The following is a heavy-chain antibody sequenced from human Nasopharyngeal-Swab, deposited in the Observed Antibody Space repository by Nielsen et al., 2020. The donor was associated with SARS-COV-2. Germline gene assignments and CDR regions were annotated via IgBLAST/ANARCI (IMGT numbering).Heavy chain of an antibody. CDR2: IRSKANSYAT. Sequence: GGSLRLSCAASGFTFSGSAMHWVRQASGKGLEWVGRIRSKANSYATAYAASVKGRFTISRDDSKNTAYLQMNSLKTEDTAVYYCTSSIAAAGSRYYYYYMDAWGKGTTVTVSS. CDR1: GFTFSGSA. CDR3: TSSIAAAGSRYYYYYMDA. D-gene: IGHD6-13*01. V-gene: IGHV3-73*01. J-gene: IGHJ6*03.